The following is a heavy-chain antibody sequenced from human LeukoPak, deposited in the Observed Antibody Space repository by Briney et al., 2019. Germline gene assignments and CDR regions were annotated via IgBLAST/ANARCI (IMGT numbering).Heavy chain of an antibody. CDR2: MNPNSGNT. CDR1: GYTFTSYD. CDR3: AGDTARGWELPGSNFDY. J-gene: IGHJ4*02. Sequence: GASVKVSCKVSGYTFTSYDINWVRQATGQGLEWMGWMNPNSGNTGYAQKFQGRVTMTRDTSISTAYMELSRLRSDDTAVYYCAGDTARGWELPGSNFDYWGQGTLVTVSS. D-gene: IGHD1-26*01. V-gene: IGHV1-8*01.